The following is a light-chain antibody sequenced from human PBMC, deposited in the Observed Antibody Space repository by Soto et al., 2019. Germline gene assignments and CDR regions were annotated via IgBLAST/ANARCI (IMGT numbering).Light chain of an antibody. Sequence: DIQMTQSPSTLSASVGDRVTITCRASQIISTWLAWYQQKPGKAPNLLIYKASRLESGVPSGFSGSGSGTEFTLTISSLQPDDFATCYCQQYDSWPLTFGGGTKVEIK. CDR2: KAS. CDR1: QIISTW. CDR3: QQYDSWPLT. J-gene: IGKJ4*01. V-gene: IGKV1-5*03.